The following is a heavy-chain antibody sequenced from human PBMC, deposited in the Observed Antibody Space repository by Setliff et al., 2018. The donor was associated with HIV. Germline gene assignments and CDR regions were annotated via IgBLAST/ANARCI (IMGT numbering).Heavy chain of an antibody. V-gene: IGHV4-39*07. CDR1: GGSISSSSYY. Sequence: PSETLSLTCTVSGGSISSSSYYWGWIRQPPGKGLEWIGSIYYSGSTYYNPSLKSRVTISVDTSKNQFSLKLSSVTAADTAVYYCAKGTSKVRAYYYYMDVWGEGTTVTVSS. CDR3: AKGTSKVRAYYYYMDV. J-gene: IGHJ6*03. D-gene: IGHD2-2*01. CDR2: IYYSGST.